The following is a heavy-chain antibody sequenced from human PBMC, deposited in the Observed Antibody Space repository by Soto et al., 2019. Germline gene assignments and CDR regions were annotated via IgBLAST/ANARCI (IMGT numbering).Heavy chain of an antibody. CDR1: GFTFSSYS. V-gene: IGHV3-21*01. Sequence: GGSLRLSCAASGFTFSSYSMNWVRQAPGKGLEWVSSISSSSSYIYYADSVKGRFTISRDNAKNSLYPQMNSLRAEDTAVYYCAREGVGSSSSNWFDPWGQGTLVTVSS. CDR3: AREGVGSSSSNWFDP. CDR2: ISSSSSYI. J-gene: IGHJ5*02. D-gene: IGHD6-6*01.